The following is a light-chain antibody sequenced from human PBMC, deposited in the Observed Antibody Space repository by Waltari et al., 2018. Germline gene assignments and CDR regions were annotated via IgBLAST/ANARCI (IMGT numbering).Light chain of an antibody. Sequence: DIVMTQSPDSLAVSLGERATINCKSSQSVLYSSNDKNYLAWYQQKPGQPPKLIIYWASTRQSGVPDRFSGSGSGTDFTLTISSLQAEDVAVYYCQQYYSKRTFGQGTKVEI. V-gene: IGKV4-1*01. J-gene: IGKJ1*01. CDR3: QQYYSKRT. CDR2: WAS. CDR1: QSVLYSSNDKNY.